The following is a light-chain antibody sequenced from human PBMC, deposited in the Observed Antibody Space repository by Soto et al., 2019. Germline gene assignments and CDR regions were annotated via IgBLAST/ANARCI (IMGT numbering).Light chain of an antibody. CDR2: DAS. J-gene: IGKJ1*01. CDR3: QHYKMYSPWT. Sequence: AIQLTQSPSSLSASVGDRVTITCRASQGISSALAWYQQKPGKAPKLLIYDASSLESGVPSRFSGGGSGTDFSLTISSLQPEDFATYYCQHYKMYSPWTFGQGTKVDIK. V-gene: IGKV1-13*02. CDR1: QGISSA.